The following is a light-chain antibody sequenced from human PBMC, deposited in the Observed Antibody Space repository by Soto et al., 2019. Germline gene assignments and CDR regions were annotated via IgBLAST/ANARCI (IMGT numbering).Light chain of an antibody. CDR3: QQYGSSPT. CDR1: QSVSSNY. V-gene: IGKV3-20*01. J-gene: IGKJ1*01. Sequence: EIVLTQSPGTLSLSPGERATLSCRSSQSVSSNYLAWYQQKPDQAPRLVIYDVSGRATGVPDRFSGSGAGTGFTITISRLEPEDCAVYYWQQYGSSPTFGQGPKVEIK. CDR2: DVS.